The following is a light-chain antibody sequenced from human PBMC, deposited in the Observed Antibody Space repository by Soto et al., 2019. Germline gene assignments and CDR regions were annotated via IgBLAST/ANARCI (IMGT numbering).Light chain of an antibody. CDR2: EVS. Sequence: QSALTQPASVSGSTGQSITISCTETSSDVGGYNYVSWYQQHPGKAPKLMIYEVSNRPSGVSNRFSGSKSGNTASLTISGLQAEDEADYYCSSYTSSSTRVFGGGTKVTVL. CDR1: SSDVGGYNY. J-gene: IGLJ3*02. V-gene: IGLV2-14*01. CDR3: SSYTSSSTRV.